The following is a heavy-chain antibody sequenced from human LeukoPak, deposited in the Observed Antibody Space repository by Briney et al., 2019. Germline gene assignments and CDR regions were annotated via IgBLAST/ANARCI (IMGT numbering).Heavy chain of an antibody. V-gene: IGHV4-39*07. CDR3: ARVDGSSPTLDNWFDP. CDR2: IYYSGST. Sequence: TLSLTCTVSGGSISSSSYYWGWIRQPPGKGLEWIGSIYYSGSTYYNPSLKSRVTISVDTSKNQFSLKLSSVTVADTAVYYCARVDGSSPTLDNWFDPWGQGTLVTVSS. CDR1: GGSISSSSYY. D-gene: IGHD1-26*01. J-gene: IGHJ5*02.